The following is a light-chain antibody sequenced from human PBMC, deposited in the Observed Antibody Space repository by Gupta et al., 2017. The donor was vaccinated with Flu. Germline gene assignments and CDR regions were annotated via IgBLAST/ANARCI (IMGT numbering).Light chain of an antibody. Sequence: DIQVTQSPSSLPASVGDTVTITCRASQGISNYLAWYQQKPGKVPKLLIYAASTLQSGVPSRFSGSGSGTDFTLTISSLQPEDVATYYCQKYNSAPQTFGQGTKVEIK. CDR3: QKYNSAPQT. V-gene: IGKV1-27*01. CDR1: QGISNY. J-gene: IGKJ1*01. CDR2: AAS.